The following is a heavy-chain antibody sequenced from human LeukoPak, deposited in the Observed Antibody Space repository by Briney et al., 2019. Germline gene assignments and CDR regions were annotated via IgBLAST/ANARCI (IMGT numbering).Heavy chain of an antibody. CDR2: IYYSGST. CDR1: GGSISSYY. D-gene: IGHD6-13*01. J-gene: IGHJ4*02. Sequence: SETLSLTCTVSGGSISSYYWSWIRQPPGKGLEWIGYIYYSGSTNYNPSLKSRVTISVDTSKNQFSLKLSSVTAADTAVYYCAAAAAGTEVGFFDYWGQGTLVTVSS. V-gene: IGHV4-59*12. CDR3: AAAAAGTEVGFFDY.